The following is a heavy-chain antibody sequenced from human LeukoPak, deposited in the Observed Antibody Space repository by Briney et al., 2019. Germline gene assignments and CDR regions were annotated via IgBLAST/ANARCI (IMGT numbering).Heavy chain of an antibody. D-gene: IGHD6-19*01. CDR3: ARFLYSGGLDY. CDR2: IWYDGSNK. V-gene: IGHV3-33*08. Sequence: GGSLRLSCAASGFTFTNYGMHWVRQAPGKGLEWVAVIWYDGSNKYYADSVKGRFTISRDNSKNTLSLQMNSLRAEDTAVYYCARFLYSGGLDYWGQGTLVAVSS. CDR1: GFTFTNYG. J-gene: IGHJ4*02.